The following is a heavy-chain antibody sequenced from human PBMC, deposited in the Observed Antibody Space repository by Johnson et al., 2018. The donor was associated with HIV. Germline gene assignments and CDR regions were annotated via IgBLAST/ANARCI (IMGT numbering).Heavy chain of an antibody. D-gene: IGHD3-22*01. J-gene: IGHJ3*02. CDR3: ARGGPYYYDSSGYGAFDI. Sequence: QVQLVESGGGVVQPGRSLRLSCAASGFTFSSYAMHWVRQAPGKGLAWVAVISYDGSNKYYADYVKGRFTISRDNSKNTVYLQMNSLRGEDTALYYCARGGPYYYDSSGYGAFDIWGQGTMVTVSS. V-gene: IGHV3-30*14. CDR2: ISYDGSNK. CDR1: GFTFSSYA.